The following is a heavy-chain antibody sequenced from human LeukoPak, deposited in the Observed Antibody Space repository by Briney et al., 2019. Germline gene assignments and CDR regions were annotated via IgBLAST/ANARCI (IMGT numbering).Heavy chain of an antibody. CDR2: ISVYSGET. J-gene: IGHJ4*02. Sequence: ASVNVSCKASGDTFINYGISWVRQAPGQGLEWMGWISVYSGETNYAKNYKGRVTMTTDSSTTTVYMELRSLRSDDTGVYYCARDKGRWLEDTFDYWGQGTPVTVSA. CDR1: GDTFINYG. CDR3: ARDKGRWLEDTFDY. V-gene: IGHV1-18*01. D-gene: IGHD5-24*01.